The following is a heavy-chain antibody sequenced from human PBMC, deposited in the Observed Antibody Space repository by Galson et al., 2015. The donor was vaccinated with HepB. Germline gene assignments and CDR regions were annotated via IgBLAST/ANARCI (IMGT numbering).Heavy chain of an antibody. CDR3: AAWWYDFWSGYGNDAFDI. CDR2: INPNSGGT. D-gene: IGHD3-3*01. J-gene: IGHJ3*02. V-gene: IGHV1-2*02. CDR1: GYTFTGYY. Sequence: SVKVSCKASGYTFTGYYMHWVRQAPGQGLEWMGWINPNSGGTNYAQKFQGRVTMTRDTSISTAYMELSRLRSDDTAVYYCAAWWYDFWSGYGNDAFDIWGQGTMVTVSS.